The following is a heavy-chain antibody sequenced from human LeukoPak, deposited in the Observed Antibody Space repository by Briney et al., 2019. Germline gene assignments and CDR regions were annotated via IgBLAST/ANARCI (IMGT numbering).Heavy chain of an antibody. D-gene: IGHD6-19*01. V-gene: IGHV3-48*03. CDR2: MSGSGTTI. CDR3: ARVGYSSVFPIGGMDV. CDR1: GFTFSSFE. Sequence: GGSLRLSCAASGFTFSSFEMNWVRQAPGKGLEWVSYMSGSGTTIYYADSVRGRFTISRDNAKNSLFLQMNSLRAEDTAVYYCARVGYSSVFPIGGMDVWGQGTTVTVSS. J-gene: IGHJ6*02.